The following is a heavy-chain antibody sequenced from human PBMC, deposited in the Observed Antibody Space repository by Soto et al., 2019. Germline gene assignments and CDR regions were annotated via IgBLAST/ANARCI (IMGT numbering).Heavy chain of an antibody. CDR3: ATGGYSYGAPYYYYGMDV. CDR1: GGTFSSYA. D-gene: IGHD5-18*01. J-gene: IGHJ6*02. Sequence: GPSVKVSCKASGGTFSSYAISWVRQAPGQGLEWMGGIIPIFGTANYAQKFQGRVTITADESTSTAYMELRSLRSEDTAVYYCATGGYSYGAPYYYYGMDVWGQGTTVTVSS. CDR2: IIPIFGTA. V-gene: IGHV1-69*13.